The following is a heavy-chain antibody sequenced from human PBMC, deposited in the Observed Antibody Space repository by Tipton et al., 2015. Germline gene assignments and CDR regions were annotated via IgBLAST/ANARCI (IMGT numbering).Heavy chain of an antibody. V-gene: IGHV4-38-2*01. J-gene: IGHJ4*02. D-gene: IGHD3-9*01. Sequence: LRLSCAVSAYSISSDYYWGWIRQPPGKGLEWIGSISHSGNTYYTPSLKRRVTMSRDTSKNQFSLKLTFVTAADTAVYYCACHDYDLLTRDYQTVDYWGQGTRVTVSS. CDR2: ISHSGNT. CDR3: ACHDYDLLTRDYQTVDY. CDR1: AYSISSDYY.